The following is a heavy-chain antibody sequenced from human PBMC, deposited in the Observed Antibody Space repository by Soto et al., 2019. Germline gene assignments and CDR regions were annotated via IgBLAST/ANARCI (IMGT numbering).Heavy chain of an antibody. Sequence: ASVNVSCQAAGYSFTDYHIHWARQAPGQGFEWLGRINPKSGGTSTAQKFQGWVTMTTDTSISTATMERTRLTSDDTAIYYFARGDSTACSYGVCPFFFLHVTDVWG. CDR2: INPKSGGT. D-gene: IGHD2-8*01. J-gene: IGHJ6*02. CDR3: ARGDSTACSYGVCPFFFLHVTDV. V-gene: IGHV1-2*04. CDR1: GYSFTDYH.